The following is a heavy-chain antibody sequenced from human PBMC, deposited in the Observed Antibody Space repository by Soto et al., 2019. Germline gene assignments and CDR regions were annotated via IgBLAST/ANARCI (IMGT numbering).Heavy chain of an antibody. V-gene: IGHV4-39*01. D-gene: IGHD6-6*01. Sequence: SETLSHTCTVSGGSISSSSYYWGWIRQTPGKGLEWIGSIYYSGSTYYNPSLKSRVTIAVDTSKNQFSLKLSSVTAAYTAVYYFARTRRVSSSPAPNWYFDLWGRGTLVTVSS. CDR2: IYYSGST. J-gene: IGHJ2*01. CDR3: ARTRRVSSSPAPNWYFDL. CDR1: GGSISSSSYY.